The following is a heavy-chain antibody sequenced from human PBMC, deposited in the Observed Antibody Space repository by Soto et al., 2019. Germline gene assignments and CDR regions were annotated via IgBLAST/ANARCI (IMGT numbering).Heavy chain of an antibody. D-gene: IGHD3-3*01. CDR1: GYTFTSYA. Sequence: ASVKVSCKASGYTFTSYAMHWVRQAPGQRLEWMGWINAGNGNTKYSQKFQGRVTITRDTSASTAYMELSSLRSEDTAVYYCARGGSITIFGVVILGDVGYYYYMDVWGKGTTVTVSS. V-gene: IGHV1-3*01. CDR2: INAGNGNT. CDR3: ARGGSITIFGVVILGDVGYYYYMDV. J-gene: IGHJ6*03.